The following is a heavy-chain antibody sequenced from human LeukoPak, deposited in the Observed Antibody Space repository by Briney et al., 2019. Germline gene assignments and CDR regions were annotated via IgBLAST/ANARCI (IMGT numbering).Heavy chain of an antibody. CDR3: AAFTVANGY. CDR2: IRYDGSNK. D-gene: IGHD5-12*01. Sequence: PAGSLRLSCLASGFTLSSYGMHWVRQAAGKGREWVAFIRYDGSNKYYADSVKGRFTISRDNSKNTLYLQMSSLRAEDTAVYYCAAFTVANGYWGQGTLVTVSS. V-gene: IGHV3-30*02. J-gene: IGHJ4*02. CDR1: GFTLSSYG.